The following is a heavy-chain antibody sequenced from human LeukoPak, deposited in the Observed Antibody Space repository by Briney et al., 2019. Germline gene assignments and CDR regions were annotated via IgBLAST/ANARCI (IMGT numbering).Heavy chain of an antibody. Sequence: PGGSLRLSCAASGFTFSSYAMSWVRQAPGKGLEWVSAISGSGGSTDYADPVKGRITISRDNSKNTLYLQMNSLRAEDTAVYYCAPYCSGGSCYGVDYWGQGTLVTVSS. CDR3: APYCSGGSCYGVDY. V-gene: IGHV3-23*01. D-gene: IGHD2-15*01. J-gene: IGHJ4*02. CDR2: ISGSGGST. CDR1: GFTFSSYA.